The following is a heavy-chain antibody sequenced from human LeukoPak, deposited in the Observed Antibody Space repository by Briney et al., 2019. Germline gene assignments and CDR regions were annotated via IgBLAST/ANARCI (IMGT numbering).Heavy chain of an antibody. J-gene: IGHJ3*02. V-gene: IGHV4-38-2*01. CDR3: ATSYSSGWYAFDI. CDR1: GYSINSGYY. D-gene: IGHD6-19*01. Sequence: SDPLSLTCAVSGYSINSGYYWGWIRQPPGKGLEWIGSIYHSGSTYYNPSLKSRVPISVVTAKNQFSLKLSSVTAADTAVYYCATSYSSGWYAFDIWGQGTMVTVSS. CDR2: IYHSGST.